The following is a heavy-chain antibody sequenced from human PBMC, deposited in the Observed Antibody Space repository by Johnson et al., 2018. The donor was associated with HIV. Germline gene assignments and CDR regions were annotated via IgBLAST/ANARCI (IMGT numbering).Heavy chain of an antibody. Sequence: QLVESGGGLVQPGRSLRLSCAASGFTFDDYAMHWVRQPPGKGLEWVSGINWNSGSMGYADSVKGRFTISRDNAKNSLYLQINSLRPEDTALYFCAKDSDRYYYGSGDAFDIWGQGTVVTLSS. CDR2: INWNSGSM. CDR3: AKDSDRYYYGSGDAFDI. V-gene: IGHV3-9*01. J-gene: IGHJ3*02. D-gene: IGHD3-10*01. CDR1: GFTFDDYA.